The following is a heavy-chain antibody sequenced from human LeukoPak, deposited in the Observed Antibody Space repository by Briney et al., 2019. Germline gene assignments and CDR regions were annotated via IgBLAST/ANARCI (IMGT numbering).Heavy chain of an antibody. D-gene: IGHD6-19*01. CDR2: INPSSGDT. V-gene: IGHV1-2*02. J-gene: IGHJ4*02. Sequence: ASVKVSCKASGYTFTGYHIHWVRQAPGQGLEWMGWINPSSGDTNYAQKFQGRVTMTRDTSISTAYMEVTMLRSDDTAVYFCARAVAGPFDYWGQGTLVTVSS. CDR1: GYTFTGYH. CDR3: ARAVAGPFDY.